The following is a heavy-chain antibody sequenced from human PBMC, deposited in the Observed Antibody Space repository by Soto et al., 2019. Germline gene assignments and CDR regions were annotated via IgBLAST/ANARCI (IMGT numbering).Heavy chain of an antibody. V-gene: IGHV1-3*01. CDR1: GYTFTSYA. CDR3: ARERSSSWYPRTYSYYGMDV. Sequence: QVQLVQSGAEVKKPGASVKVSCTASGYTFTSYAMHWVRQAPGQRLEWMGWINAGNGNTKYSQKFQGRVTITRDTSASTAYMELSSLRAEDTAVYYCARERSSSWYPRTYSYYGMDVWGQGTTVTVSS. CDR2: INAGNGNT. D-gene: IGHD6-13*01. J-gene: IGHJ6*02.